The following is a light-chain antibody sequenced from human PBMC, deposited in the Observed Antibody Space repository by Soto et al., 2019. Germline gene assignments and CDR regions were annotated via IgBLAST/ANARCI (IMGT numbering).Light chain of an antibody. V-gene: IGKV2-24*01. CDR1: QSLVHSDGNTY. CDR2: EVS. CDR3: MQTTQFPLT. J-gene: IGKJ4*01. Sequence: DIVLTQTPLSSPVTLGQPASISCRSSQSLVHSDGNTYLNWLQQRPGQPPRLLIYEVSNRFSGVPDSFSGSGAGTDFTLEISRVEAEDVGVYYCMQTTQFPLTFGGGTKVEIK.